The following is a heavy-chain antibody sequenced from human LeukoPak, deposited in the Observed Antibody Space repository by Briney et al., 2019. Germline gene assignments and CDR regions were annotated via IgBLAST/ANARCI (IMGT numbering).Heavy chain of an antibody. CDR1: GGSISSGDYY. Sequence: SQTLSLTCTVSGGSISSGDYYWSWIRQPPGKGLEWIGYIYHSGSTNYNPSLKSRVTISVDTSKNQFSLKLSSVTAADTAVYYCARGVAVGHDAFDIWGQGTMVTVSS. V-gene: IGHV4-30-4*01. CDR2: IYHSGST. J-gene: IGHJ3*02. CDR3: ARGVAVGHDAFDI. D-gene: IGHD6-19*01.